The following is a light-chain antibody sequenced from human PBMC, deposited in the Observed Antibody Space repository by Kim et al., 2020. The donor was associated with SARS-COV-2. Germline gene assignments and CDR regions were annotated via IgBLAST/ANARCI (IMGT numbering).Light chain of an antibody. CDR2: EVT. CDR3: SSYAGSNNYV. CDR1: SSDVSNYNS. Sequence: GQSVTISCTGTSSDVSNYNSVSWYQQHPGKAPKLMLYEVTKRPSGVPDRFSGSKSGNTASLTVSGLQAEDEAEYYCSSYAGSNNYVSVTGTKVTVL. J-gene: IGLJ1*01. V-gene: IGLV2-8*01.